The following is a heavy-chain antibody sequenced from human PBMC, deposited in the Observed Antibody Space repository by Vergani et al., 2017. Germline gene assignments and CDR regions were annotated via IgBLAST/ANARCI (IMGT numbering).Heavy chain of an antibody. D-gene: IGHD5-18*01. J-gene: IGHJ6*02. CDR2: IIPILGIA. Sequence: QVQLVQSGAVVKKPGSSVKVSCKASGGTFSSYTISWVRQAPGQGLEWMGRIIPILGIANYAQKFQGRVTITADKSTSTAYMELSSLRSEDTAVYYWAREGDVDTAMVTGYYYGMDVWGQXP. CDR1: GGTFSSYT. CDR3: AREGDVDTAMVTGYYYGMDV. V-gene: IGHV1-69*08.